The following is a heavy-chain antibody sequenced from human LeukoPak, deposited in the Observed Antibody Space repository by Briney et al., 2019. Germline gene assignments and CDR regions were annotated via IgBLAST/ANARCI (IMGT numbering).Heavy chain of an antibody. CDR1: GFTLSSYL. Sequence: QPRGALRLSCAAPGFTLSSYLRHWVRQTPGKGLVGVSRINSDGSSTSYAGSVKGRFTISRDNAKNTLYLQMNSLRAEDTAVYYCAREELGNWFDPWGQGTLVTVSS. V-gene: IGHV3-74*01. CDR3: AREELGNWFDP. D-gene: IGHD6-13*01. J-gene: IGHJ5*02. CDR2: INSDGSST.